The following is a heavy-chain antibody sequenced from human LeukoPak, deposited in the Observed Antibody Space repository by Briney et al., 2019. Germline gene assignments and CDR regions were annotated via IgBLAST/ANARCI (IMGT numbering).Heavy chain of an antibody. CDR2: IYYSGSH. Sequence: SETLSLTCTVSGVSISSYYWIWLRQPPGKGLEWIGYIYYSGSHKYNPSLKSRVTISVDTSKKLFSLKLSSVTAADTAVFYCARIFGRDGYNCLAFDIWGQGTMVTVSS. CDR1: GVSISSYY. D-gene: IGHD5-24*01. CDR3: ARIFGRDGYNCLAFDI. V-gene: IGHV4-59*08. J-gene: IGHJ3*02.